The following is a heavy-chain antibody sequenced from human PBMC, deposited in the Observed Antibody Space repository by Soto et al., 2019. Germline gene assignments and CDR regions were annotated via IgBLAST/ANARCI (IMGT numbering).Heavy chain of an antibody. CDR3: TTDSYSSITVVRFDY. CDR2: IDPSDSYT. J-gene: IGHJ4*02. V-gene: IGHV5-10-1*01. D-gene: IGHD4-4*01. CDR1: GYSFTSYW. Sequence: PGESLKISWKGSGYSFTSYWISWVRQMPGKGLEWMGRIDPSDSYTNYSPSFQGHVTISADKSIRTAYLQWSSLKASDTAMYYCTTDSYSSITVVRFDYWGQGTVVTVSS.